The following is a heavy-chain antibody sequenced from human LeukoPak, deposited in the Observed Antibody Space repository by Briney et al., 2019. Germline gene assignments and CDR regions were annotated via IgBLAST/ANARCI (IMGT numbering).Heavy chain of an antibody. CDR1: GYTFTRYA. CDR2: INAGNGNT. D-gene: IGHD5-18*01. Sequence: ASVKVSCKGSGYTFTRYAIHWVRQAPGQRLEWMGWINAGNGNTKYSENFQGRVTITRDTSASTAYMELSSLRSGDTAVYYCARGWYTAIVTPTDYWGQGTLVTVSS. CDR3: ARGWYTAIVTPTDY. J-gene: IGHJ4*02. V-gene: IGHV1-3*01.